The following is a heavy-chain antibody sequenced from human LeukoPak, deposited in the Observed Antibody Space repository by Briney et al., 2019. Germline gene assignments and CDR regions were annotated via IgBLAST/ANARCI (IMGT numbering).Heavy chain of an antibody. CDR3: ARARHDILTGYLNWFDP. J-gene: IGHJ5*02. Sequence: SXTLSLTCAVSGGSIXSGGYSXSWIRQPPGKXLXXXGYIYHSGSTYYNPSLKSRVTISVDRSKNQFSLKLSSVTAADTAVYYCARARHDILTGYLNWFDPWGQGTLVTVSS. D-gene: IGHD3-9*01. CDR2: IYHSGST. V-gene: IGHV4-30-2*01. CDR1: GGSIXSGGYS.